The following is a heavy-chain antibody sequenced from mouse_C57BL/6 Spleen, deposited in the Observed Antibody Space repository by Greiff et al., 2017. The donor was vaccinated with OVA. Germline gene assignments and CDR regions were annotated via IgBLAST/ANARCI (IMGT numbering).Heavy chain of an antibody. CDR1: GFSFNTYA. CDR3: VRHGGEGFDY. Sequence: EVMLVESGGGLVQPKGSLKLSCAASGFSFNTYAMNWVRQAPGKGLEWVARIRSKSNNYATYYADSVKDRFTISRDDSESMLYLQMNNLKTEDTAMYYCVRHGGEGFDYWGQGTTLTVSS. V-gene: IGHV10-1*01. J-gene: IGHJ2*01. CDR2: IRSKSNNYAT.